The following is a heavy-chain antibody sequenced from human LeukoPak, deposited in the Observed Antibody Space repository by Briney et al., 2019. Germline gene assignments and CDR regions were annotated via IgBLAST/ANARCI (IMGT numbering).Heavy chain of an antibody. V-gene: IGHV3-48*01. Sequence: GGSLRLSCAASGFTFSSYSMNWVRQAPGKGLEWVSYISSSSSTIYYADSVKGRFTISRDNAKNSLYLQMNSLRAEDTAVYYCARVRSGDIVVVVAAHPTNYYMDVWGKGTTVTVSS. CDR3: ARVRSGDIVVVVAAHPTNYYMDV. J-gene: IGHJ6*03. CDR2: ISSSSSTI. CDR1: GFTFSSYS. D-gene: IGHD2-15*01.